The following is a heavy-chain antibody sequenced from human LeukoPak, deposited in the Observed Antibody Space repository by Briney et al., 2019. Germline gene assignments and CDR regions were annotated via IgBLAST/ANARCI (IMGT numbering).Heavy chain of an antibody. CDR3: ARDLDSSTWYRGSDY. J-gene: IGHJ4*02. Sequence: GGSLRLSCAASGFTFSSYSMNWVRQAPGKGLEWVSYISSSSSTIYYADSVKGRFTISRDNAKNSLYLQMNSLRAEDTAVYYCARDLDSSTWYRGSDYWGQGTLVTVSS. CDR1: GFTFSSYS. CDR2: ISSSSSTI. D-gene: IGHD6-13*01. V-gene: IGHV3-48*01.